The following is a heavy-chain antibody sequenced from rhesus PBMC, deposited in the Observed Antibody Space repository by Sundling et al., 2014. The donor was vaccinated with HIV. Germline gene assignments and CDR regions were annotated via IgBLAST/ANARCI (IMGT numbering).Heavy chain of an antibody. V-gene: IGHV4-122*02. CDR1: GNSVIVGYYY. CDR2: VTPSGST. Sequence: QVRLQESGPGLVKPSDTLSLTCAVSGNSVIVGYYYWNWFRQSPGKGLEWIGYVTPSGSTDYNPSLKSRVTISRDMSKNDFSLTLTSVTAADTAVYFCARKRLTFWSFIDYWGQGVLVTVSS. D-gene: IGHD2-15*01. CDR3: ARKRLTFWSFIDY. J-gene: IGHJ4*01.